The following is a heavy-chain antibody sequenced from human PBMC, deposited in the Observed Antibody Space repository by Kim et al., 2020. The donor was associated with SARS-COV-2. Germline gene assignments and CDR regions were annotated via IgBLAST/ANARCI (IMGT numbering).Heavy chain of an antibody. J-gene: IGHJ6*02. V-gene: IGHV1-8*01. Sequence: KCQGRVTMTRNTSISTAYMELSSLRSEDTAVYYCARGRVSDIVDFYGMDVWGQGTTVTVSS. D-gene: IGHD5-12*01. CDR3: ARGRVSDIVDFYGMDV.